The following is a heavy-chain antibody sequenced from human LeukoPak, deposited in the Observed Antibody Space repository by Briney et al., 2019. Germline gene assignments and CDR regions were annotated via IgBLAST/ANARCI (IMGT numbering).Heavy chain of an antibody. V-gene: IGHV3-23*01. CDR2: ISGSGGST. Sequence: PGGSLRLSCAASGFTFSSYAMSWVRQAPGKGLEWVSAISGSGGSTYYADSVKGRFTISRDNSKNTLYLQMNSLRAEDTAVYYCARLQLPYYDSSGYYWGFDYWGQGTLVTVSS. CDR1: GFTFSSYA. J-gene: IGHJ4*02. CDR3: ARLQLPYYDSSGYYWGFDY. D-gene: IGHD3-22*01.